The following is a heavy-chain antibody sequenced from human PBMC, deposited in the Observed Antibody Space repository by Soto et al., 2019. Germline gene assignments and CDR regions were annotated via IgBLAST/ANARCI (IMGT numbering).Heavy chain of an antibody. J-gene: IGHJ1*01. CDR2: ISGSDSST. Sequence: GGSLRLSCAASGFTFSSYAMNWVRQAPGKGLEWVSVISGSDSSTYYADSVKGRFTISRDNSKNTLYLQMNSLRAEDTAVYYCASAYYYDSSGYYPHWGQGTLVTVSS. D-gene: IGHD3-22*01. V-gene: IGHV3-23*01. CDR1: GFTFSSYA. CDR3: ASAYYYDSSGYYPH.